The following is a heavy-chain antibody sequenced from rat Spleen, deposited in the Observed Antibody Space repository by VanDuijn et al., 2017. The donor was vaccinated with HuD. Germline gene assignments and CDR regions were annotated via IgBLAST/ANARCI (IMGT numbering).Heavy chain of an antibody. V-gene: IGHV6-8*01. Sequence: EVQLVETWGSVVQPGKSLKLTCATSGFTVSYDWMHWIRQSPEKQLECVAQIIAKSNNYATYYAESVKGRFTISRDDSKSSSYLHMNNLKEEDTAIYYCTWDYYDATYYYRFTYWGQGTLVTVSS. D-gene: IGHD1-12*02. CDR1: GFTVSYDW. CDR3: TWDYYDATYYYRFTY. CDR2: IIAKSNNYAT. J-gene: IGHJ3*01.